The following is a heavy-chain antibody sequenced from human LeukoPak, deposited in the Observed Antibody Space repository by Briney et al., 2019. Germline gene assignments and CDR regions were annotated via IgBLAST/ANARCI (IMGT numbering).Heavy chain of an antibody. CDR2: INAGNGNT. Sequence: ASVKVSCKASGYTFTSYALHWVRQAPGQRLEWMGWINAGNGNTKYSQKFQGRVTITRDTSASTAYMELSSLRSEDAAVYYCARAAVRGVTFPPYYWGQGTLVTVSS. CDR3: ARAAVRGVTFPPYY. CDR1: GYTFTSYA. J-gene: IGHJ4*02. D-gene: IGHD3-10*01. V-gene: IGHV1-3*01.